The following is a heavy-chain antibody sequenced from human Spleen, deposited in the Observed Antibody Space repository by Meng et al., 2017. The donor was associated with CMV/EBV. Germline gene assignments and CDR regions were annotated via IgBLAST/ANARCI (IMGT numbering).Heavy chain of an antibody. CDR3: AREDKAFDI. CDR1: GYTFTSYG. Sequence: ASVKVSCKASGYTFTSYGISWVRQAPGQGLEWMGIINPSGGSTSYAQKFQGRVTMTRDTSTSTVYMELSRLRSDDTAVYYCAREDKAFDIWGQGTMVTVSS. CDR2: INPSGGST. J-gene: IGHJ3*02. V-gene: IGHV1-46*01.